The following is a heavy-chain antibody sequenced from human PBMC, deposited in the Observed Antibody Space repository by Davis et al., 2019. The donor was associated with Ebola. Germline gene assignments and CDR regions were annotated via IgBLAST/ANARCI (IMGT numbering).Heavy chain of an antibody. V-gene: IGHV1-24*01. CDR2: FDPEDGET. CDR3: ATVKNNYYDSSGPFDY. Sequence: ASVKVSCKVSGYTLTELSMHWVRQAPGKGLEWMGGFDPEDGETIYAQKFQGRVTMTEDTSTDTAYMELSSLRSEDTAVYYCATVKNNYYDSSGPFDYWGQGTLVTVSS. J-gene: IGHJ4*02. D-gene: IGHD3-22*01. CDR1: GYTLTELS.